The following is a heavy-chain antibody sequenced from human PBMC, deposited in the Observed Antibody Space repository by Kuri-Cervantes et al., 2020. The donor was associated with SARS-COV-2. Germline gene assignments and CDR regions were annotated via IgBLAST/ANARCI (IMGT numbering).Heavy chain of an antibody. CDR1: GGSISSGGYY. D-gene: IGHD2-15*01. Sequence: SETLSLTCTVSGGSISSGGYYWTWIRQHPGKGLEWIAHIYYSGSTYYNPSLKSRVTLSVDLSKNYFSLKLSSVTAADTAVYYCAGPITPYAFDIWGQGTMVTVSS. J-gene: IGHJ3*02. CDR3: AGPITPYAFDI. CDR2: IYYSGST. V-gene: IGHV4-30-4*08.